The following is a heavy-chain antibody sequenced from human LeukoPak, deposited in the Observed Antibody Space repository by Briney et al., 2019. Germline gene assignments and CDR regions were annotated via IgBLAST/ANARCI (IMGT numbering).Heavy chain of an antibody. J-gene: IGHJ3*02. Sequence: PSETLSPTCTVSGGSISSGDYYWSWIRQPPGKGLEWIGYIYYSGSTYYNPSLKSRVTISVDTSKNQFSLKLSSVTAADTAVYYCARVSDPGAFDIWGQGTMVTVSS. D-gene: IGHD2/OR15-2a*01. CDR3: ARVSDPGAFDI. CDR2: IYYSGST. V-gene: IGHV4-30-4*01. CDR1: GGSISSGDYY.